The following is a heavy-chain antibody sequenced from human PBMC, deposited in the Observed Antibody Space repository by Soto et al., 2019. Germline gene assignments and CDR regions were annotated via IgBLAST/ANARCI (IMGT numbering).Heavy chain of an antibody. J-gene: IGHJ5*02. D-gene: IGHD6-13*01. CDR3: ARAWTATAGWANWFAL. CDR1: GDSISGEGWY. Sequence: QVQLQESGPGLVEPSQTLSLTYTVSGDSISGEGWYWSWIRQYSGRGLEWIGYIHHSGSTYSNPSLKSRVSISVDTSKTQFFLKLTSVTAADTAVYYCARAWTATAGWANWFALWGQGTLVTVSS. CDR2: IHHSGST. V-gene: IGHV4-31*03.